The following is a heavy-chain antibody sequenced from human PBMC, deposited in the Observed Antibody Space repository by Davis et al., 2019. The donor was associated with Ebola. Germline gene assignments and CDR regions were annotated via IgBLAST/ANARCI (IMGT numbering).Heavy chain of an antibody. D-gene: IGHD2-21*01. V-gene: IGHV1-46*01. CDR3: ARGRGHYEYSGGDY. Sequence: ASVKVSCKASGYTFTSYYMHWVRQAPGQGLEWMGWISAYNGNTNYAQKFQGRVTMTRDTSTRTVYMELSSLRSEDTAVYYCARGRGHYEYSGGDYWGQGTLVIVSS. CDR1: GYTFTSYY. CDR2: ISAYNGNT. J-gene: IGHJ4*02.